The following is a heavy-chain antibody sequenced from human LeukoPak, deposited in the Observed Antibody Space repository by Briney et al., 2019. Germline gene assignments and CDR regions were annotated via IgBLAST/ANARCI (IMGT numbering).Heavy chain of an antibody. CDR3: ARAGGYYGSGSSLDFDY. V-gene: IGHV1-2*02. J-gene: IGHJ4*02. Sequence: ASVKVSCKASGYTFTGYYMHWVRQAPGQGLEWMGWINPNSGGTNYAQKFQGRVTMTRDTSISTAYMELSSLRSEDTAVYYCARAGGYYGSGSSLDFDYWGQGTLVTVSS. CDR2: INPNSGGT. D-gene: IGHD3-10*01. CDR1: GYTFTGYY.